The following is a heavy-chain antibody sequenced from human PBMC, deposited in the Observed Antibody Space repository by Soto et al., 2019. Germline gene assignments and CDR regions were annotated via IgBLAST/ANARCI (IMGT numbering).Heavy chain of an antibody. V-gene: IGHV3-66*01. J-gene: IGHJ4*02. Sequence: GGSLRLSCAVSGFAVNTNYLSWVRQAPGEGPEWISVIYSDGRTDYADSVRGRFTVSRDTFKNTVFLQMNRLRAEDTARYFCTRDSSYYGAGRGVLDYWGQGTVVTVSS. CDR2: IYSDGRT. CDR1: GFAVNTNY. D-gene: IGHD3-10*01. CDR3: TRDSSYYGAGRGVLDY.